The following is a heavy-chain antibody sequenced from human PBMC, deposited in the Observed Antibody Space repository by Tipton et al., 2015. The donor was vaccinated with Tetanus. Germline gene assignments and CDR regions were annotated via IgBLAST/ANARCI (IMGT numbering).Heavy chain of an antibody. D-gene: IGHD6-25*01. CDR2: IYTSGST. CDR1: GGSISSYY. Sequence: TLPLTCTVSGGSISSYYWSWIRQPAGKGLEWIGRIYTSGSTNYNPSLKSRVTMSVDTSKNQFSLKLSSVTAADTAVYYCARHAARNSDFDYWGQGTLVTVSS. CDR3: ARHAARNSDFDY. V-gene: IGHV4-4*07. J-gene: IGHJ4*02.